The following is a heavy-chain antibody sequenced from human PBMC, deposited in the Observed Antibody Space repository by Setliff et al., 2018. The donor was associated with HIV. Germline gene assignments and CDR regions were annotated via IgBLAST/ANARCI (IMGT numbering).Heavy chain of an antibody. CDR3: AREISSSSAIDY. J-gene: IGHJ4*02. Sequence: LRLSCAASGFTFSDYYMSWIRQAPGKGLEWVSYISSSGTNIYYVDSVKGRFTISRDNAKNSLYLQMNSLRAEDTAVYYCAREISSSSAIDYWGQGTQVTVSS. D-gene: IGHD6-6*01. V-gene: IGHV3-11*04. CDR2: ISSSGTNI. CDR1: GFTFSDYY.